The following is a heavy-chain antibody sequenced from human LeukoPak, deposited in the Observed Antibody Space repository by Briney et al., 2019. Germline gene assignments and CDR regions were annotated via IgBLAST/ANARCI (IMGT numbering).Heavy chain of an antibody. CDR1: GFTFSSYA. CDR3: AKHGVSSSFDY. CDR2: INGAGGGT. V-gene: IGHV3-23*01. Sequence: GRSLRLSCAASGFTFSSYAMHWVRQAPGKGLEWVSTINGAGGGTYYTDSVKGRFTISRDNSKNTLYLHMNSLRADDTAVYYCAKHGVSSSFDYWGQGTLVTVSS. J-gene: IGHJ4*02. D-gene: IGHD6-6*01.